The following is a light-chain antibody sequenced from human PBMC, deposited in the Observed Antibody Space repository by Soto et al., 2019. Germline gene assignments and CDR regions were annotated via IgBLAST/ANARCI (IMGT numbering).Light chain of an antibody. V-gene: IGLV4-69*02. CDR1: SAHSNYA. J-gene: IGLJ2*01. CDR3: QTWGAGTVV. Sequence: QAVVTQSPSASASPGASVNLTCTLSSAHSNYAVAWHQQRPDKGPRYLMKLSGDGSQTKGGGVPDRFSGSSSGAERYLTISSLQSEDEAEYYCQTWGAGTVVFGGGTKLTVL. CDR2: LSGDGSQ.